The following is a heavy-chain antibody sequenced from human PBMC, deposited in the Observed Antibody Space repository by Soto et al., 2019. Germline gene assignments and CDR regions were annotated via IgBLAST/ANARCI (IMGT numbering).Heavy chain of an antibody. CDR1: GGSISSSSYY. CDR2: LYYRGST. Sequence: QLQLQESGPGLVKPSETLSLTCTVSGGSISSSSYYWGWIRQAPGKGLEWIGSLYYRGSTFYKPSLKSRVTMSVDTSKNQCSLKLSSVTAADTAVYYCARGGVVPTILHYWGQGTLVTVSS. CDR3: ARGGVVPTILHY. V-gene: IGHV4-39*01. J-gene: IGHJ4*02. D-gene: IGHD5-12*01.